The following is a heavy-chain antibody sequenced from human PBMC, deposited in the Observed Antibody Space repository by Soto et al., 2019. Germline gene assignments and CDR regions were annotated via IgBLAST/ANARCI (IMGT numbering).Heavy chain of an antibody. J-gene: IGHJ3*02. CDR3: AKGLGYYDSSGSPDAFDN. D-gene: IGHD3-22*01. CDR2: ISGSGGST. Sequence: GGSLRLSCAASGFTFSSYAMSWVRQAPGKGLEWVSAISGSGGSTYYADSVKGRFTISRDNSKNTLYLQMNSLRAEDTAVYYCAKGLGYYDSSGSPDAFDNWGQGTMVTVSS. V-gene: IGHV3-23*01. CDR1: GFTFSSYA.